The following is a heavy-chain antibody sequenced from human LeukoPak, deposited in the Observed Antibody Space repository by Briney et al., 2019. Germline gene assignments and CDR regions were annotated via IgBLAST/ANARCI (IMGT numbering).Heavy chain of an antibody. CDR3: AKGRTVMYGMDV. V-gene: IGHV3-23*01. D-gene: IGHD4-17*01. CDR1: GLTFSSYA. CDR2: ISAGGGST. Sequence: GGSLRLSCAASGLTFSSYAMSWVRQAPGKGLEWVSVISAGGGSTYYADSVMGRFTISRDNSNNTLYLQMNSLRAEDTAVYYCAKGRTVMYGMDVWGQGTTVTVSS. J-gene: IGHJ6*02.